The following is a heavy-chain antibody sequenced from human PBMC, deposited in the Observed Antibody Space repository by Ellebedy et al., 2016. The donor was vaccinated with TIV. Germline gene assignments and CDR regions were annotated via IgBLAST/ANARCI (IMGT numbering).Heavy chain of an antibody. CDR1: GYTFAVFY. CDR2: INVNSGET. J-gene: IGHJ5*02. D-gene: IGHD2-15*01. V-gene: IGHV1-2*02. Sequence: ASVKVSXXASGYTFAVFYIHWVRQAPGQGPEWMGWINVNSGETNYAPKFQGRVTMTGDTSISTAYMELSGLRSDDTAVYYCARVRRVAEGGPWFDPWGQGTLVTVSS. CDR3: ARVRRVAEGGPWFDP.